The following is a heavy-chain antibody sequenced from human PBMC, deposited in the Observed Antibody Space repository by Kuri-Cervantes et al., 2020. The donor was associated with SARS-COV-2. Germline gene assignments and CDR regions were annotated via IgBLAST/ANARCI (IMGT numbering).Heavy chain of an antibody. CDR2: IYSGGST. D-gene: IGHD6-13*01. J-gene: IGHJ3*02. CDR1: GFTFSSYA. V-gene: IGHV3-53*01. CDR3: ARDRSSNWFSTRVASDI. Sequence: GSLKISCAASGFTFSSYALSWVRQAPGKGLEWVSVIYSGGSTSYADSVKGRFTISRDNSRNTLYLQMNSLRAEDTAVYYCARDRSSNWFSTRVASDIWGQGTMVTVSS.